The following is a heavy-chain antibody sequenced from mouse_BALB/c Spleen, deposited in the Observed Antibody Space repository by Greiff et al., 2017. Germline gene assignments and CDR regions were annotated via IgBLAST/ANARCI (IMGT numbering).Heavy chain of an antibody. J-gene: IGHJ2*01. D-gene: IGHD1-1*02. CDR3: ARGKGSYYFDY. CDR2: IYPGNVNT. Sequence: QVQLKQSGPELVKPGASVRISCKASGYTFTSYYIHWVKQRPGQGLEWIGWIYPGNVNTKYNEKFKGKATLTADKSSSTAYMQLSSLTSEDSAVYFCARGKGSYYFDYWGQGTTLTVSS. V-gene: IGHV1S56*01. CDR1: GYTFTSYY.